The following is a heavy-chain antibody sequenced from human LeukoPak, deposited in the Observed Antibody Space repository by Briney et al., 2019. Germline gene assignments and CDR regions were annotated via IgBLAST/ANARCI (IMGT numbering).Heavy chain of an antibody. V-gene: IGHV3-15*01. CDR1: GFTFSNAW. CDR3: TTDGIVWELPEVIY. CDR2: IKSKTDGGTT. D-gene: IGHD1-26*01. J-gene: IGHJ4*02. Sequence: KPGGSLRLSCAASGFTFSNAWMSWVRQAPGKGLEWVGRIKSKTDGGTTDYAAPVKGRFTISRDDSKNTLYLQMNSLKTEDTAVYYCTTDGIVWELPEVIYWGQGTLVTVSS.